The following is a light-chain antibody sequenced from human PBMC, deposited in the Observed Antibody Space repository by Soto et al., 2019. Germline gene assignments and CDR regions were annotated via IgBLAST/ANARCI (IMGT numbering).Light chain of an antibody. J-gene: IGLJ1*01. V-gene: IGLV2-14*03. Sequence: QSALTQPASVSGSPGQSITISCTGTNSVVGGYNYVSWYQHHPGKVPQLMIYDVSNRPSGVSNRFSGSKSGNTASLTISGLQAEDEADYYCSSYTSSNTYVFGTGTKLTVL. CDR2: DVS. CDR3: SSYTSSNTYV. CDR1: NSVVGGYNY.